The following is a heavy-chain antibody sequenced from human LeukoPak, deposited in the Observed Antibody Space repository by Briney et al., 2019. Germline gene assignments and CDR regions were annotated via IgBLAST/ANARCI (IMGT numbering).Heavy chain of an antibody. D-gene: IGHD3-9*01. CDR2: ISSSSYI. Sequence: GGSLRLSCAASGFTFSSYSMNWVRQAPGKGLEWVSSISSSSYIYYADSVKGRFTISRDNAKNSLYLQMNSLRAEDTAVYYCARSKLEYALRYFDWLFNGMDVWGQGTTVTVSS. CDR3: ARSKLEYALRYFDWLFNGMDV. CDR1: GFTFSSYS. V-gene: IGHV3-21*01. J-gene: IGHJ6*02.